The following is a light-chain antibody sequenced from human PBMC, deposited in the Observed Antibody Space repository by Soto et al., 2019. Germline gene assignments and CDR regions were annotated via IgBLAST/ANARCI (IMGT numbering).Light chain of an antibody. CDR3: SSFAGSIFYV. Sequence: QSVLTQPPSASGSPGQSVTISFTGTSSDVGGYNYVSWYQQHPGKAPKLMIYEVNKRPSGVPDRFSGSKSGNTASLTVSGLQAEDEADYFCSSFAGSIFYVFGTGTKVTVL. CDR2: EVN. CDR1: SSDVGGYNY. V-gene: IGLV2-8*01. J-gene: IGLJ1*01.